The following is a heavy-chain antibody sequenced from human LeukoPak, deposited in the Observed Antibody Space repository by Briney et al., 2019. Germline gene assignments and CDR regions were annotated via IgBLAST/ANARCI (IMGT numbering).Heavy chain of an antibody. CDR2: ISYDGSNK. Sequence: GGSLRLSCAASGFTFSSYAMHWVRQAPGKGLEWVAVISYDGSNKYYADSVKGRFTISRDNSKNTLYLQMNSLRAEDTAVYYCAKDRVYSGYDNDPFDYWGQGTLVTVSS. CDR1: GFTFSSYA. J-gene: IGHJ4*02. D-gene: IGHD5-12*01. CDR3: AKDRVYSGYDNDPFDY. V-gene: IGHV3-30-3*01.